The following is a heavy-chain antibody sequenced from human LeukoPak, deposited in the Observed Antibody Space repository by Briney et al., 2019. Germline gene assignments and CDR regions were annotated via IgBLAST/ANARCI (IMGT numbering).Heavy chain of an antibody. Sequence: SETLSLTCTVSGGSISSSSYYWGWIRQPPGKGLEWIGSIYYSGSTYYNPSLKSRVTISVDTSKNQFSLKLSSVTAADTAVYYCARVDTAISPTLGPWGQGTLVTVSS. D-gene: IGHD5-18*01. CDR3: ARVDTAISPTLGP. CDR1: GGSISSSSYY. J-gene: IGHJ5*02. CDR2: IYYSGST. V-gene: IGHV4-39*01.